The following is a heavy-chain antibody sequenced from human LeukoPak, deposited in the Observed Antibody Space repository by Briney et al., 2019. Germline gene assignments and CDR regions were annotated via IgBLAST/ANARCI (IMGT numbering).Heavy chain of an antibody. Sequence: GGSLRLSCAASGFTFSSYWMSWVRQAPGKGLEWVANIKQDGSEKYYVDSVKGRFTISRDNAKNSLYLQMNSLRAEDTAVYYCARDYWASGWNYYFDYWGQGTLVTVSS. CDR2: IKQDGSEK. V-gene: IGHV3-7*01. D-gene: IGHD6-19*01. J-gene: IGHJ4*02. CDR1: GFTFSSYW. CDR3: ARDYWASGWNYYFDY.